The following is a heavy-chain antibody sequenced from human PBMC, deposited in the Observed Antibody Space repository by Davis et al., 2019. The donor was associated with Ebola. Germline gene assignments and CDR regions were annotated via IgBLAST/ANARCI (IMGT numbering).Heavy chain of an antibody. Sequence: SETLSLTCNVSGASISSGFFSWTWVRQPAGKGLEWIGHIYTNGRTKYNPSLESRVTISLDPPQNQFSLRLKSVTAADTAMYFCARDRQDSRAYGFWGQGTLVTVSS. J-gene: IGHJ4*02. CDR2: IYTNGRT. V-gene: IGHV4-61*09. D-gene: IGHD3-22*01. CDR1: GASISSGFFS. CDR3: ARDRQDSRAYGF.